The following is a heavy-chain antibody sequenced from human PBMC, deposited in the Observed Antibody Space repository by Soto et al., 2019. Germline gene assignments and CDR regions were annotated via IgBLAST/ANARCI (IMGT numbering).Heavy chain of an antibody. V-gene: IGHV3-33*01. CDR1: GFTFRNNG. Sequence: QMQLVESGGGVVQPGRSLRLSCAASGFTFRNNGMHWVRQAPGKGLEWVAVIWYDGSYKYYAESVKGRFTISRDNSKNTLYLEMNSLTVEDTAVYYCARDRRSRYFDVWGRGTLVTVSS. J-gene: IGHJ2*01. CDR3: ARDRRSRYFDV. CDR2: IWYDGSYK.